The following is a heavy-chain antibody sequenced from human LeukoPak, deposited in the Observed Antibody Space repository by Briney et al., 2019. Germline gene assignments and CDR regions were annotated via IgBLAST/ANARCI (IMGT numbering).Heavy chain of an antibody. D-gene: IGHD4-23*01. V-gene: IGHV3-7*01. CDR3: ATDRKVGTWDRRFNY. CDR2: IMQDDSEK. J-gene: IGHJ4*02. Sequence: GGSLTLSCSASGFTLSDYWMMGVRHAPGKGREGVANIMQDDSEKNYVDSVKGRFTISRDNAKFSLYPQMSSLRSEDTYVYYCATDRKVGTWDRRFNYWGQGTLVTVSS. CDR1: GFTLSDYW.